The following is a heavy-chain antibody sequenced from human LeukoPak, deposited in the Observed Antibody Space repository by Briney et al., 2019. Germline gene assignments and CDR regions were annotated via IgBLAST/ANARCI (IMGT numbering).Heavy chain of an antibody. CDR1: GYSISSGYN. V-gene: IGHV4-38-2*02. CDR3: ARDRYSYGYRYFDY. D-gene: IGHD5-18*01. CDR2: IYHSGST. Sequence: SETLSLTCTVSGYSISSGYNWGWIRPPPGKGLEWVGSIYHSGSTYYNPSLKSRVTISVDTSKNQFSLKLSSVTAADTAVYYCARDRYSYGYRYFDYWGQGTLVTVSS. J-gene: IGHJ4*02.